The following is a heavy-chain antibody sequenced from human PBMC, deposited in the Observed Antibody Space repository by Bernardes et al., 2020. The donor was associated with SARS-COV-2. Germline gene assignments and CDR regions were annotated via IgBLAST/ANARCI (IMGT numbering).Heavy chain of an antibody. CDR2: ISAYNGNT. D-gene: IGHD6-13*01. V-gene: IGHV1-18*01. CDR1: GYTFTSYG. J-gene: IGHJ4*02. CDR3: ARPIHKYSSSWYDY. Sequence: ASMKVSCKASGYTFTSYGISWVRQAPGQGLEWMGWISAYNGNTNYAQKLQGRVTMTTYTSTSTAYMELRSLSSDDTAVYYCARPIHKYSSSWYDYWGQGTLVTVSS.